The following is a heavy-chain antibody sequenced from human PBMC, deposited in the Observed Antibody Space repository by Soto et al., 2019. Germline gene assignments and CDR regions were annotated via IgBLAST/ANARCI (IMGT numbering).Heavy chain of an antibody. CDR3: AKGRPVKMDNWFDP. CDR1: GGSISSGGYS. Sequence: SETLSLTCAVSGGSISSGGYSWSWIRQPPGKGLEWIGYIYHSGSTYYNPSLKSRVTISVDRSKNQFSLKLSSVTAADTAVYYCAKGRPVKMDNWFDPWGQGTLVTVSS. CDR2: IYHSGST. V-gene: IGHV4-30-2*01. D-gene: IGHD2-2*01. J-gene: IGHJ5*02.